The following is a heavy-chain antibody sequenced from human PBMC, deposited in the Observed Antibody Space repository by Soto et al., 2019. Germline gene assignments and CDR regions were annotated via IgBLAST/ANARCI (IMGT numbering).Heavy chain of an antibody. CDR3: ARGYDHGDPRDALDT. Sequence: QVQLQQWGAGLLKPSETLSLTCAVYGGSFSGYYWNWVRQPPGKGLEWIGKIKHSGGTHYNPSLKFRVSISVDTSKNQVSLRMTSVTAADTAVYFCARGYDHGDPRDALDTWGQGTMVTVSS. CDR2: IKHSGGT. V-gene: IGHV4-34*02. J-gene: IGHJ3*02. CDR1: GGSFSGYY. D-gene: IGHD4-17*01.